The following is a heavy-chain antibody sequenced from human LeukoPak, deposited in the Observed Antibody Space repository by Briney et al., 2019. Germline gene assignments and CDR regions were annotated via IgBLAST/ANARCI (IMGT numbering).Heavy chain of an antibody. D-gene: IGHD1-7*01. CDR3: ASGQLELRGYYYYYYYGMDV. Sequence: GSSVKVSCKASGGTFSSYAISWVRQAPGQGLEWMGGIIPIFGTANYAQKFQGRVTITADESTSTAYMELSSLRSEDTAVYYCASGQLELRGYYYYYYYGMDVWGRGTTVTVSS. V-gene: IGHV1-69*01. J-gene: IGHJ6*02. CDR1: GGTFSSYA. CDR2: IIPIFGTA.